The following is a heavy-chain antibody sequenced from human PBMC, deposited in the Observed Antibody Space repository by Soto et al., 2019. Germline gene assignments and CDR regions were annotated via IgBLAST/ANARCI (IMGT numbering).Heavy chain of an antibody. J-gene: IGHJ5*02. Sequence: PSETLSLTCNVSDDSLSTYYWSWIRQPAGKGLEWFGRIYASGSTNYNPSLKGRVSMSVDTSKKQFSLRMISVTAADTAMYCCARSAIPRGGWFRPWGQGVLVTVSS. V-gene: IGHV4-4*07. CDR3: ARSAIPRGGWFRP. CDR1: DDSLSTYY. D-gene: IGHD2-21*01. CDR2: IYASGST.